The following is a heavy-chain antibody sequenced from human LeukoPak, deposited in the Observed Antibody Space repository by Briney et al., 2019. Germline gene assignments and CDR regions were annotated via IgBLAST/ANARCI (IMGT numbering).Heavy chain of an antibody. V-gene: IGHV4-4*07. Sequence: SETLSLTCTVSGGSISSYYWSWIRQPAGKGLEWIGRIYTSGSTNYNPSLKSRVTMSVDTSKNQFSLKLSSVTAADTAVYYCARVPGFCSGGSCYSDYYYYMDVWGKGTTVTISS. CDR3: ARVPGFCSGGSCYSDYYYYMDV. J-gene: IGHJ6*03. CDR1: GGSISSYY. CDR2: IYTSGST. D-gene: IGHD2-15*01.